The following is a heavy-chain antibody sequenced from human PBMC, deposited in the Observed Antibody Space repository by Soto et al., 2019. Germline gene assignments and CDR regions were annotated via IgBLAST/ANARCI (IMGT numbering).Heavy chain of an antibody. J-gene: IGHJ4*02. CDR3: ASDHLGYSSAGTCRWAEYFNY. Sequence: LTLSCASSGFPGRKYPMSGIRQARWKGLDCVANIKQDGSEKYYVDSIKGRFTISRDNAKNSLYLQMNSLRVEDTAVYYCASDHLGYSSAGTCRWAEYFNYWGQGT. D-gene: IGHD2-15*01. CDR1: GFPGRKYP. V-gene: IGHV3-7*04. CDR2: IKQDGSEK.